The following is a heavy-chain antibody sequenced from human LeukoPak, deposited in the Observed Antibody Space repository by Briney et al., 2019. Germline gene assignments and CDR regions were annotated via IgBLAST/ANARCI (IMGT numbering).Heavy chain of an antibody. CDR3: TTERGGYALDAFDI. CDR2: MNPNSGNT. J-gene: IGHJ3*02. CDR1: GGTFTSYD. V-gene: IGHV1-8*03. Sequence: ASVKVSCKASGGTFTSYDINWVRQATGQGLEWMGWMNPNSGNTGYAQKFQGRVTITRNTSISTAYMELSSLRSEDTAVYYCTTERGGYALDAFDIWGQGTMVTVSS. D-gene: IGHD2-2*01.